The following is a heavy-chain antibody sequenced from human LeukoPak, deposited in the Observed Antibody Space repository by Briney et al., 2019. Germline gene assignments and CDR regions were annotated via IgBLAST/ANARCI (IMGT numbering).Heavy chain of an antibody. CDR1: GGSITGSY. CDR3: ARNKDAMDV. CDR2: IFYIGTT. V-gene: IGHV4-59*01. Sequence: SETLSLPCTVSGGSITGSYWSWIRQPPGKGLEWIGYIFYIGTTNYNPSLKSRVTISVDTSKNQFSLQLSSVTAADAAVYYCARNKDAMDVWGQGTTVTVSS. J-gene: IGHJ6*02.